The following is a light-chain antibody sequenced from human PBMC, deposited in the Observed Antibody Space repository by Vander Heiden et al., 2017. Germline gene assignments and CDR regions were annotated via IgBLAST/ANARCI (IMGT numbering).Light chain of an antibody. V-gene: IGKV1-33*01. CDR1: QDISNY. CDR3: QQDYNLPNT. Sequence: DIQMTQSPSSLSASVGDRVTITCQASQDISNYLNWYQQKPGKAPKLLIYDASNLETGVPSRFSGSGSGTDFTFTISSLQPEDIATYYCQQDYNLPNTFGQGTQLEIK. J-gene: IGKJ5*01. CDR2: DAS.